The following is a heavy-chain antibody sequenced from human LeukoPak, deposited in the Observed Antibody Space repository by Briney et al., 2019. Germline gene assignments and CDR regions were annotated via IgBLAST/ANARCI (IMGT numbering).Heavy chain of an antibody. CDR3: AKTSAVAGTAVYYFDH. CDR1: GFTFKNYL. V-gene: IGHV3-23*01. J-gene: IGHJ4*02. D-gene: IGHD6-19*01. CDR2: ISGSAADT. Sequence: PGGPLRLSCAASGFTFKNYLMRWVRQAPGKGLEWVSSISGSAADTYYADSVKGRFTVSRDNSKNTLYLQMNSLRVEDSALYYCAKTSAVAGTAVYYFDHWGRGTLVTVSS.